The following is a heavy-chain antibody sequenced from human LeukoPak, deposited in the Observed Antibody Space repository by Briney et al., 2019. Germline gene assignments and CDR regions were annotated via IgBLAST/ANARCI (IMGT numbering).Heavy chain of an antibody. J-gene: IGHJ3*02. V-gene: IGHV4-34*01. CDR3: ARAEILLWFGELTSDAFDI. Sequence: SETLSLTCAVSGGSFSGYYWTWIRQPPGKGLEWIGEINHSGSANYNPSLKSRVTISLDTSKNQFSLKLSSVTAADTAVYYCARAEILLWFGELTSDAFDIWGQGTMVTVSS. CDR2: INHSGSA. CDR1: GGSFSGYY. D-gene: IGHD3-10*01.